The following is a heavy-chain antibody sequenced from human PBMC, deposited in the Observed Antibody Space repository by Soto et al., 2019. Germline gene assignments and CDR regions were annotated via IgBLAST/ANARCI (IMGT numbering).Heavy chain of an antibody. V-gene: IGHV4-31*03. D-gene: IGHD2-15*01. CDR1: GGSISRGGYY. J-gene: IGHJ6*02. CDR3: ARDRNRVAATGDYYGMDV. Sequence: SETLSLTCTVSGGSISRGGYYWSWIRQHPGKGLEWIGYIYYSGSTYYNPSLRSRVTISVDTSKNQFSLKLSSVTAADTAVYYCARDRNRVAATGDYYGMDVWGQGTTVTVSS. CDR2: IYYSGST.